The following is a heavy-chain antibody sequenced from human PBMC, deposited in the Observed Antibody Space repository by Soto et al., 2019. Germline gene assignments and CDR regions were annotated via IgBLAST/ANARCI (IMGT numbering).Heavy chain of an antibody. CDR2: MKQDGSEK. CDR1: GFTFSNFW. CDR3: ATNTVTKVDDY. J-gene: IGHJ4*02. V-gene: IGHV3-7*03. D-gene: IGHD4-17*01. Sequence: EVQLVESGGGLVQPGGSLRLSCAASGFTFSNFWMSWVRQAPGKGLEWVANMKQDGSEKNYVDSVKGRFIISRDNAKNSLSLQMNSLRAEDTAVYYCATNTVTKVDDYWGQGTLVTVSS.